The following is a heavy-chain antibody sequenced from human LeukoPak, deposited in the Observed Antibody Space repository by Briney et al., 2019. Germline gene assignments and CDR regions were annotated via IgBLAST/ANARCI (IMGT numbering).Heavy chain of an antibody. V-gene: IGHV1-18*01. CDR3: ARRRVAGSFDI. CDR1: GYTFTSYG. D-gene: IGHD2-15*01. J-gene: IGHJ3*02. CDR2: ISGYNAAT. Sequence: SVTVSCKTSGYTFTSYGVSWVRQAPGQGLEWMGCISGYNAATNYAQKFQGRVTMTIDTSTRTVYRELRSLRSNEPAVSYYARRRVAGSFDIWGQGTMVTVSS.